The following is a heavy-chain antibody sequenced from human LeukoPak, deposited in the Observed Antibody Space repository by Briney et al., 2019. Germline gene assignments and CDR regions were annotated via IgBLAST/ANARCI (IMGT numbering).Heavy chain of an antibody. V-gene: IGHV3-74*01. CDR2: INSDGIST. J-gene: IGHJ4*01. CDR3: ARDASSGSYYTDYFDY. CDR1: GFTFSWYW. D-gene: IGHD1-26*01. Sequence: GGSLRLSCAASGFTFSWYWMHWVRQAPGKGLVWVSRINSDGISTSYADSVKGRFTISRDNAKNTLYLQMNSLRAGDTAVYYCARDASSGSYYTDYFDYWGHGTLVTVSS.